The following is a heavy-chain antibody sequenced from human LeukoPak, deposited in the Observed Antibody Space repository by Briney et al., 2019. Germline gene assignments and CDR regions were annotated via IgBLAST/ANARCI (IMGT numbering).Heavy chain of an antibody. CDR2: ISFDGNSK. CDR1: GFTFSSFA. CDR3: ARDQGSRPDRYSSSWYYDY. V-gene: IGHV3-30*04. Sequence: GGSLRLSCTASGFTFSSFAMHWVRQAPGKGLQWVAVISFDGNSKYYADSVKGRFTISRDSSKNTQYLQMNSLRTEDTAVYYCARDQGSRPDRYSSSWYYDYWGQGTLVTVSS. D-gene: IGHD6-6*01. J-gene: IGHJ4*02.